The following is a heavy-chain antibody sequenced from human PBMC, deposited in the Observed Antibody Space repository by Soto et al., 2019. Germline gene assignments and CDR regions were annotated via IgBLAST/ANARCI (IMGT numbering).Heavy chain of an antibody. CDR1: GGTFSSYA. CDR2: IIPIFGTA. CDR3: ARGCSGGSCYLEPSEFDP. J-gene: IGHJ5*02. D-gene: IGHD2-15*01. V-gene: IGHV1-69*13. Sequence: GASVKVSCKASGGTFSSYAISWVRQAPGQGLEWMGGIIPIFGTANYAQKFQGRVTITADESTSTAYMELSSLRSEDTAVYYCARGCSGGSCYLEPSEFDPWGQGTLVTVSS.